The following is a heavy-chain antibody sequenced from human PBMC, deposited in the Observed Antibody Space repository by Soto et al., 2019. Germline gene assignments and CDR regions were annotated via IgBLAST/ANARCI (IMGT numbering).Heavy chain of an antibody. Sequence: PGESLKIFCKGSGYSFTSYWIGWVRQMPGKGLEWMGIIYPGDSDTRYSPSFQGQVTISADKSISTAYLQWSSLKASDTAMYYCARHRETYYYDSSGYTDYWGQGTLVTVSS. J-gene: IGHJ4*02. V-gene: IGHV5-51*01. CDR2: IYPGDSDT. D-gene: IGHD3-22*01. CDR1: GYSFTSYW. CDR3: ARHRETYYYDSSGYTDY.